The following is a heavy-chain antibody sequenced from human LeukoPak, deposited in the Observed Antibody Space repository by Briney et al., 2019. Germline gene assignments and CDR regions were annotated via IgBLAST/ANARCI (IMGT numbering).Heavy chain of an antibody. CDR3: ARESWGYCTNGVCFYYYYYGMDV. Sequence: SETLSLTCTVSGASLNDHFWSWIRQPPVKGLEWIGYVHYSGSPYYNPPLKSRLTISVDTSKNQFSLKLSSVTAADTAVYYCARESWGYCTNGVCFYYYYYGMDVWGQGTTVTVSS. CDR1: GASLNDHF. D-gene: IGHD2-8*01. J-gene: IGHJ6*02. V-gene: IGHV4-59*11. CDR2: VHYSGSP.